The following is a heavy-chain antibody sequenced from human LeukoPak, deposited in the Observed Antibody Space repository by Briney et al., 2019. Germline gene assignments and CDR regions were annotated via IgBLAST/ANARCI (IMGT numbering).Heavy chain of an antibody. CDR3: AGACGDCYYYYYYGMDV. V-gene: IGHV1-18*01. D-gene: IGHD2-21*02. J-gene: IGHJ6*02. Sequence: ASVKVSCKASGYTFTSYGIRWVRQAPGQGLEWMGWISAYNGNTNYAQKLQGRVTMTTDTSTSTAYMELRSLRSDDTAVYYCAGACGDCYYYYYYGMDVWGQGTTVTVSS. CDR1: GYTFTSYG. CDR2: ISAYNGNT.